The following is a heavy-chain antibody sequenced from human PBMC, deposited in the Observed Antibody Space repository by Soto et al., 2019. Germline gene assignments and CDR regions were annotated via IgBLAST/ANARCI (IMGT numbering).Heavy chain of an antibody. CDR2: IYHSGST. D-gene: IGHD3-10*02. Sequence: PSETLSLTCAVSGGSISSGGYSWSWIRQPPGKGLEWIGYIYHSGSTYYNPSLKSRVTISVDRSKNQFSLKLSSVTAADTAVYYCARDHPCSPIDYWGEGTLVTV. CDR3: ARDHPCSPIDY. CDR1: GGSISSGGYS. V-gene: IGHV4-30-2*01. J-gene: IGHJ4*02.